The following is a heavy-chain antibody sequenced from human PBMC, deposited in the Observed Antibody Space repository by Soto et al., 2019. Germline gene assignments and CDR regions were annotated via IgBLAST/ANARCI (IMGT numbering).Heavy chain of an antibody. Sequence: PSETLSLTCFVYGGSFSGYYWSWIRQPPGKGLEWIGEINHSGSTNYNPSLKSRVTISVDTSKNQFSLKLSSVTAADTAVYYCARGRSHTYTAMAPRFDYCGQGTLVTVSS. J-gene: IGHJ4*02. D-gene: IGHD5-18*01. V-gene: IGHV4-34*01. CDR2: INHSGST. CDR1: GGSFSGYY. CDR3: ARGRSHTYTAMAPRFDY.